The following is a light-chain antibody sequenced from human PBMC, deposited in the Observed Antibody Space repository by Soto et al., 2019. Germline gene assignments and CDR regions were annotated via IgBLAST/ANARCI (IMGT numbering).Light chain of an antibody. J-gene: IGLJ3*02. Sequence: QSVLTQPPSASGTPGQTVTISCSGSTSNIGSNAVDWYQQLPGTAPKVLIYSNNHRPSGVPDRIFGSRSGTSASLAISGLQSEDEADYYCATWDDSLRGWVFGGGTKLTVL. CDR1: TSNIGSNA. CDR3: ATWDDSLRGWV. V-gene: IGLV1-44*01. CDR2: SNN.